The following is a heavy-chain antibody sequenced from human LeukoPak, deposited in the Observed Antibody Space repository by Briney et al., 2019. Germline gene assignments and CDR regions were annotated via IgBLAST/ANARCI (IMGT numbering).Heavy chain of an antibody. Sequence: PSETLPLSCTDSGGFMSSYYWSWIRQAPGKGMEWIGYIYYRAGTSYNPSLKSRVTISEDTSKNQVSLRLNSVTAADTAVYYCARGRWLARIDHWGQGTLCTVSS. V-gene: IGHV4-59*01. CDR1: GGFMSSYY. J-gene: IGHJ4*02. D-gene: IGHD6-19*01. CDR2: IYYRAGT. CDR3: ARGRWLARIDH.